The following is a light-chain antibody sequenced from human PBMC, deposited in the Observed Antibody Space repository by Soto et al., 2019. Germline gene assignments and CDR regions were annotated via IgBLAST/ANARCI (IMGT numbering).Light chain of an antibody. V-gene: IGLV1-44*01. Sequence: QSVLTQPPSASGTAGQGVTIPCSGSSSNIGSNTVNWYQQLPGTAPKLVIYSNNQRPSGVPDRFSGSKSGTSASLAISGLQSEDEADYYCVAWDDSLNGYVVFGGGTKVTVL. CDR1: SSNIGSNT. CDR2: SNN. J-gene: IGLJ2*01. CDR3: VAWDDSLNGYVV.